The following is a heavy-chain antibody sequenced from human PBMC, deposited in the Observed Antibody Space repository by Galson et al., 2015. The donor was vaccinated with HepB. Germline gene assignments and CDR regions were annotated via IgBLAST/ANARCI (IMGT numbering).Heavy chain of an antibody. CDR2: IIPIFGTA. Sequence: SVKVSCKASGGTLSSYAISWVRQAPGQGLEWMGGIIPIFGTANYAQKFQGRVTITADESTSTAYMELSSLRSEDTAVYYCARDGSRAGYSGYDLVYWGQGTLVTVSS. CDR3: ARDGSRAGYSGYDLVY. CDR1: GGTLSSYA. V-gene: IGHV1-69*13. D-gene: IGHD5-12*01. J-gene: IGHJ4*02.